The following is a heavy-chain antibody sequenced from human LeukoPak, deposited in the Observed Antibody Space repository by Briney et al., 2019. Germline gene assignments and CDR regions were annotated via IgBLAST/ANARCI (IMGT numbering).Heavy chain of an antibody. J-gene: IGHJ4*02. CDR1: GGTFSSYS. CDR3: AIPVLYGSAFDY. Sequence: GASVKVSCKASGGTFSSYSISWVRQAPGQGLEWMGGIIPIFGIANYAQKFKGRVTITADKSTSAAYMELSSLRSDDTAVYYCAIPVLYGSAFDYWGQGTLVTVSS. CDR2: IIPIFGIA. V-gene: IGHV1-69*10. D-gene: IGHD2/OR15-2a*01.